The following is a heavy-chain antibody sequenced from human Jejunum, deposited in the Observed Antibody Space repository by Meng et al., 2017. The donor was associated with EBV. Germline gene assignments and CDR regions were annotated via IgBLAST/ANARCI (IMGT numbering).Heavy chain of an antibody. CDR1: GDSITRGAYL. CDR3: ARGGPDFGDYVPFDY. Sequence: LQEPGSGLVKPSQTLSLTCAVSGDSITRGAYLWSWIRQPPGKGLEWIGNIYHIGSTYYNPSLKSRVTISVDRSKNQFSLKLTSVSAADTAVYYCARGGPDFGDYVPFDYWGQGTLVTVSS. J-gene: IGHJ4*02. V-gene: IGHV4-30-2*01. CDR2: IYHIGST. D-gene: IGHD4-17*01.